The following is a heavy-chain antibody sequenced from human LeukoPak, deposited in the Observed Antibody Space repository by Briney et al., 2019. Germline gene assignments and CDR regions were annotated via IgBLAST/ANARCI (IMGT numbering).Heavy chain of an antibody. J-gene: IGHJ3*02. CDR2: IWYDGSNK. CDR3: AREERTAGAFDI. Sequence: GGSLRLSCAASGFTFSSYAMSWVRQAPGKGLEWVAVIWYDGSNKYYADSVKGRFTISRDNSKNTLYLQMNSLRAEDTAVYYCAREERTAGAFDIWGQGTMVTVSS. D-gene: IGHD2-21*02. V-gene: IGHV3-33*08. CDR1: GFTFSSYA.